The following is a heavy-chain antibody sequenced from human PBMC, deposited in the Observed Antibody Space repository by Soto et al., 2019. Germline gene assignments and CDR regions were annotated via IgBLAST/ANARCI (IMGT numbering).Heavy chain of an antibody. J-gene: IGHJ4*02. V-gene: IGHV4-59*01. Sequence: QVQLQESGPGLVKPSETLSLTCTVSGGSISTYYWSWIRQPPGKGLEWIGYIYYSGSTNYNPSLKCRVSISLYTSKKQFSLNLSSVTAADTAVYYCARRNSGFDFSFAFDYWGQGILVTVSS. CDR2: IYYSGST. CDR3: ARRNSGFDFSFAFDY. D-gene: IGHD5-12*01. CDR1: GGSISTYY.